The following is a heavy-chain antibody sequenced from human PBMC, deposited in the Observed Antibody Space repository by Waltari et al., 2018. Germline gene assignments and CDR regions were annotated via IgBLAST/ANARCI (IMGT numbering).Heavy chain of an antibody. D-gene: IGHD2-2*02. J-gene: IGHJ3*02. V-gene: IGHV3-48*03. Sequence: EVQLVESVGGLVQPGGSLSPPCAASGFSPSGYSMSWVRQTAGKGLEWLAFAGVDGTTMYYADSVKGRFTISRDIRENSVYLQMNSLRVEDTGLFYCARTWRENTFDIWGQGTMVTVSS. CDR1: GFSPSGYS. CDR3: ARTWRENTFDI. CDR2: AGVDGTTM.